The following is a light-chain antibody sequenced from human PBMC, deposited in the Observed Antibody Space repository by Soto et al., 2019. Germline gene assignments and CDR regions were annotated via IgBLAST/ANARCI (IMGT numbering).Light chain of an antibody. CDR2: AVT. CDR1: SSDIGGYNY. Sequence: QSALTQPASVSGSPGQSITISCTGTSSDIGGYNYVSWYQQHPGKAPKLMIYAVTNRPSGVSNRFSGSKSGNTASLTISGLQAEDEADYYRSSYTSSNTLVFGGGTKVTVL. J-gene: IGLJ2*01. CDR3: SSYTSSNTLV. V-gene: IGLV2-14*03.